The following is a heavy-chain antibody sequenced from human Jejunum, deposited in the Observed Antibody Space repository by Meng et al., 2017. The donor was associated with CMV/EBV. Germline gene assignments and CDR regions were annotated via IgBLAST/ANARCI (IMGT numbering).Heavy chain of an antibody. CDR2: IYYSGRA. J-gene: IGHJ5*02. V-gene: IGHV4-39*07. CDR3: ARVYYTNFANWFDP. Sequence: GPSMGTTNCYWAWIRQPPGKGLEWIGTIYYSGRAYYKQSLNSRVTISVDTSKNQFSLRLRSVTAADTAVYYCARVYYTNFANWFDPWGQGILVTVSS. D-gene: IGHD1-26*01. CDR1: GPSMGTTNCY.